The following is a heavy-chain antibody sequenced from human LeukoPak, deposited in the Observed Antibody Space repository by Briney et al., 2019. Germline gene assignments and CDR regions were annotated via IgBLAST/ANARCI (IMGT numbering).Heavy chain of an antibody. CDR1: GFTFSSYG. CDR3: AGDRYSSSWYRYYYYYYGMDV. V-gene: IGHV3-33*01. Sequence: PGRSLRLSCAASGFTFSSYGMHWVRQAPGKGLEWVAVIWYDGSNKYYADSVKGRFTISRDNSKNTLYLQMNSLRAEDTAVYYCAGDRYSSSWYRYYYYYYGMDVWGQGTTVTVSS. D-gene: IGHD6-13*01. CDR2: IWYDGSNK. J-gene: IGHJ6*02.